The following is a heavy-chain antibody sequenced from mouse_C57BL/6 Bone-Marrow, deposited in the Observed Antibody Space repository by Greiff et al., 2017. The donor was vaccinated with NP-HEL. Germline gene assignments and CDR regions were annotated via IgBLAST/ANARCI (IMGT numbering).Heavy chain of an antibody. CDR1: GYSITSGYY. Sequence: EVHLVESGPGLVKPSQSLSLTCSVTGYSITSGYYWNWIRQFPGNKLEWMGYISYDGSNNYNPSLKNRISITRDTSKNQFFLKLNSVTTEDTATYYCAREGLTGTTWFAYWGQGTLVTVSA. CDR2: ISYDGSN. J-gene: IGHJ3*01. CDR3: AREGLTGTTWFAY. V-gene: IGHV3-6*01. D-gene: IGHD4-1*01.